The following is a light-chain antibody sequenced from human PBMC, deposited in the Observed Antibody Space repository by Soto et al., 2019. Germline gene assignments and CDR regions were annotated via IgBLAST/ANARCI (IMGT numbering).Light chain of an antibody. CDR3: QKYAHSPWT. J-gene: IGKJ1*01. Sequence: EIVLTQSPATLSLSPGDSATLSCRASQNVYGNYLAWYQQKTGQAPRLLIYGESSRATGIPARLSGSGSGTDLNLTINRLEPEDFALYYCQKYAHSPWTFGQGTKVDIK. CDR2: GES. CDR1: QNVYGNY. V-gene: IGKV3-20*01.